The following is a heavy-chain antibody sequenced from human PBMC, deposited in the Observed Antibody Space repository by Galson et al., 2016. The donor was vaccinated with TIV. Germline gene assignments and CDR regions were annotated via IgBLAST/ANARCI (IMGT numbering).Heavy chain of an antibody. D-gene: IGHD3-22*01. J-gene: IGHJ6*02. CDR1: GYTFSKYG. CDR3: ARARGSMNMILVADYYYAMDV. Sequence: SVKVSCKASGYTFSKYGISWVRQAPGQGLEWVGWIGANSGDTNSAQKLQGRVTLATDTSTSTAYMELRSLRSDDTAVYYCARARGSMNMILVADYYYAMDVWGQGTTVTASS. V-gene: IGHV1-18*01. CDR2: IGANSGDT.